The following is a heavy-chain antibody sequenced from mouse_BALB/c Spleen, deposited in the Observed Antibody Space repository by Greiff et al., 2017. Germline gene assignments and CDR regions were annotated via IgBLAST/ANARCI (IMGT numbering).Heavy chain of an antibody. CDR2: ISDGGSYT. D-gene: IGHD1-1*01. V-gene: IGHV5-4*02. Sequence: EVQLVESGGGLVKPGGSLKLSCAASGFTFSDYYMYWVRQTPEKRLEWVATISDGGSYTYYPDSVKGRFTISRDNAKNNLYLQMSSLKSEDTAMYYCARGITTVGYAMDYWGQGTSVTVSA. CDR1: GFTFSDYY. J-gene: IGHJ4*01. CDR3: ARGITTVGYAMDY.